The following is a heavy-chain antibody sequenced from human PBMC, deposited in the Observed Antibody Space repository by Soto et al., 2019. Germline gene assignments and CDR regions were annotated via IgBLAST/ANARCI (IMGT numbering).Heavy chain of an antibody. CDR2: ISYDGSNK. Sequence: QVQLVESGGGVVQPGRSLRLSCAASGFTFSSYGMHWVRQAPGKGLEWVAVISYDGSNKYYADSVKGRFTISRDNSKNTLYLQMNSLRAEDTAVYYCAKSDIWELPPDYWGQGTLVTVSS. V-gene: IGHV3-30*18. CDR3: AKSDIWELPPDY. J-gene: IGHJ4*02. CDR1: GFTFSSYG. D-gene: IGHD1-26*01.